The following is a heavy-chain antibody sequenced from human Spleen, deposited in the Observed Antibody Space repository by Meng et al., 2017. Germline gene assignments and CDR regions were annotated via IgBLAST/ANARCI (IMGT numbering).Heavy chain of an antibody. CDR3: ARHGESGSYYGGYNLYAMDV. CDR2: IYPGDSDI. V-gene: IGHV5-51*01. Sequence: KVSCKGSGYSFTSYWIGWVRQMPGKGLEWMGVIYPGDSDITYSPSFQGQVTISADKSITTAYLQCSSLKASDTAMYYCARHGESGSYYGGYNLYAMDVWGQGTTVTVSS. D-gene: IGHD1-26*01. J-gene: IGHJ6*02. CDR1: GYSFTSYW.